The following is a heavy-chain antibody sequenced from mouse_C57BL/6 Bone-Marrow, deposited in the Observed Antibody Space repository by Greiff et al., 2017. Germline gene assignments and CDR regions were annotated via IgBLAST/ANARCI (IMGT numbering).Heavy chain of an antibody. D-gene: IGHD1-1*01. CDR3: AKDYGSSFDY. J-gene: IGHJ2*01. V-gene: IGHV5-17*01. Sequence: DVMLVESGGGLVKPGGSLKLSCAASGFTFSDYGMHWVRQAPEQGLEWVAYISSGSSTIYYADTVKGRFTISRDNAKNTLFLQMTSLRSEDTAMYYCAKDYGSSFDYWGQGTTLTVSS. CDR1: GFTFSDYG. CDR2: ISSGSSTI.